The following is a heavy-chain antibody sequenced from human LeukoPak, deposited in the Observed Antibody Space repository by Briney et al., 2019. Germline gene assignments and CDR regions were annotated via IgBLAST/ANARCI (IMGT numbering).Heavy chain of an antibody. CDR1: SYSISSGSY. CDR2: IFHSGNS. CDR3: ARVTYVDDMLYQYFDY. V-gene: IGHV4-38-2*01. D-gene: IGHD4-17*01. J-gene: IGHJ4*02. Sequence: SETPSLTCAVPSYSISSGSYWGWIRQSPGKGLEWVGSIFHSGNSYYNPSLKSRLTMSVDTSKNQFSLRLTPVTAADTALYYCARVTYVDDMLYQYFDYWGQGILVTVSS.